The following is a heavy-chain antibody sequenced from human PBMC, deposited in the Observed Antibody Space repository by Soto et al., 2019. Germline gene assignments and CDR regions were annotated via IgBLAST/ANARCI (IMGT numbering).Heavy chain of an antibody. CDR3: ARDLGGGSSHPWFDP. J-gene: IGHJ5*02. Sequence: GASVKVSCKASGYTFTGYYMHWVRQAPGQGLEWMGIINPSGGSTSYAQKFQGRVTMTRDTSTSTAYMELSSLRSEDTAVYYCARDLGGGSSHPWFDPWGQGTLVTVSS. CDR2: INPSGGST. CDR1: GYTFTGYY. D-gene: IGHD2-15*01. V-gene: IGHV1-46*01.